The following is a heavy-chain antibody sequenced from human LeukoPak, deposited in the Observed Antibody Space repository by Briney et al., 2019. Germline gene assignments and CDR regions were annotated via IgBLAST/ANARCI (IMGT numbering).Heavy chain of an antibody. V-gene: IGHV3-21*01. CDR1: GFTFSSYS. D-gene: IGHD3-22*01. Sequence: GGSLRLSCAASGFTFSSYSMNWVRQAPGKGLEWVSSISSSSSYIYYADSVKGRFTTSRDNAKNSLYLQMNSLRAEDTAVYYCARNYPYYYDSSGYRDAFDIWGQGTMVTVSS. CDR2: ISSSSSYI. J-gene: IGHJ3*02. CDR3: ARNYPYYYDSSGYRDAFDI.